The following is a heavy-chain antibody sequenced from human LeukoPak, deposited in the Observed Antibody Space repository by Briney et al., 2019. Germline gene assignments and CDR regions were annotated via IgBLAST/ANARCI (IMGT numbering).Heavy chain of an antibody. Sequence: SETLSLTCTVSGDYINSGSYYWGWIRQPPGKGLEWRGSISYRGTPSYNPPLRSRLTMSVDTSTNQFSLNLKSVPAADTPVFYCARTTLLWYFDNWGPGALVAVSS. CDR3: ARTTLLWYFDN. J-gene: IGHJ4*01. D-gene: IGHD1-14*01. CDR2: ISYRGTP. CDR1: GDYINSGSYY. V-gene: IGHV4-39*01.